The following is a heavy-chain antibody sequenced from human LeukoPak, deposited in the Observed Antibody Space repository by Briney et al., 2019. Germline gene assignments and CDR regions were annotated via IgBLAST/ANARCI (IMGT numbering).Heavy chain of an antibody. J-gene: IGHJ4*02. V-gene: IGHV1-2*02. CDR3: ARGVRGGDSGYSPCDY. CDR1: TYTFTGYY. CDR2: INPNSDGT. Sequence: ASVKVSCKTSTYTFTGYYIHWVRQAPGQGLEWMGWINPNSDGTNYAQKFQGRVTMTRDTSIRTAYMELSSLRSDDTAVYYCARGVRGGDSGYSPCDYWDQGTLCTVSS. D-gene: IGHD3-22*01.